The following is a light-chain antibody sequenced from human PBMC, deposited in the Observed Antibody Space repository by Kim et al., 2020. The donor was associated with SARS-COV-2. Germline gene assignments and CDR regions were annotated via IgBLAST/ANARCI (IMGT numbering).Light chain of an antibody. CDR3: QQSYTAPHT. CDR1: QLISNY. V-gene: IGKV1-39*01. J-gene: IGKJ2*01. Sequence: SASVGDRVTITCRERQLISNYLNWYQQKPGKAPKLLIYAASSLQSGVPSRFSGSGSGTDFTLTISSLQPEDFATYYCQQSYTAPHTFGQGTKLEI. CDR2: AAS.